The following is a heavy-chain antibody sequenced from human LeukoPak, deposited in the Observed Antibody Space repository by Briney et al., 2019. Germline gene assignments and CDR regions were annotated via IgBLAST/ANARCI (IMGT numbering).Heavy chain of an antibody. CDR2: IGTSDSST. V-gene: IGHV3-48*03. J-gene: IGHJ3*02. CDR1: GFTFSSYE. D-gene: IGHD3-22*01. CDR3: ARYGDSSVYYSADAFDI. Sequence: PGGSVRLSCAASGFTFSSYEMNWVRQAPGKGLEWVSYIGTSDSSTYYADSVKGRFTISRDNAKNSLYLQMNSLRAEDTAVYYCARYGDSSVYYSADAFDIWGQGTMVTVSS.